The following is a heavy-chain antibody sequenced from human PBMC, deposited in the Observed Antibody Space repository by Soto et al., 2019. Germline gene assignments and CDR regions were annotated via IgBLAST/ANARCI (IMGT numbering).Heavy chain of an antibody. CDR1: GFAFSSYA. CDR3: VRSCTIFSGARAGLDY. Sequence: PGGSLRLSCEASGFAFSSYAMHWVRQAPGKGLEWVAFISYDGSNTDSTDSVKGRFTISRDNSMNMMYLQMNTLTTEDTAMYYCVRSCTIFSGARAGLDYWGQGTLVTVSS. CDR2: ISYDGSNT. J-gene: IGHJ4*02. D-gene: IGHD3-3*01. V-gene: IGHV3-30-3*01.